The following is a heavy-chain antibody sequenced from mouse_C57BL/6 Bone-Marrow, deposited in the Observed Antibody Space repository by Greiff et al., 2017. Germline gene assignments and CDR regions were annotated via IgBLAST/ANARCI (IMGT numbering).Heavy chain of an antibody. CDR1: GYTFTSYW. Sequence: QVQLQQPGTELVKPGASVKLSCKASGYTFTSYWMHWVKQRPGQGLEWIGNINPSNGGTNYNEKFKSKATLTVDKPSSTAYMQLSSLTSEDSAVYYCAHGNYFYWYFAVWGTGTTVTVSS. D-gene: IGHD2-1*01. CDR2: INPSNGGT. J-gene: IGHJ1*03. V-gene: IGHV1-53*01. CDR3: AHGNYFYWYFAV.